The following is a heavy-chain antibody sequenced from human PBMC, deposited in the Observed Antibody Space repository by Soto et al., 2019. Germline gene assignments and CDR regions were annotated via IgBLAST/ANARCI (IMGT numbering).Heavy chain of an antibody. V-gene: IGHV1-69*13. Sequence: GGSVKVSCKASGGTFSSYAISWVRQAPGQGLEWMGGIIPIFGTANYAQKFQGRVTITADESTSTAYMELSSLRSEDTAVYYCAVYYYDSSGYYDYWGQGTLVTVSS. CDR2: IIPIFGTA. CDR1: GGTFSSYA. J-gene: IGHJ4*02. D-gene: IGHD3-22*01. CDR3: AVYYYDSSGYYDY.